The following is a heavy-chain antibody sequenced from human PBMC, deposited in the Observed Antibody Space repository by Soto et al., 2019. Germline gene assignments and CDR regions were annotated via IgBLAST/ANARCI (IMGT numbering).Heavy chain of an antibody. CDR1: GFTFSSYS. CDR2: ISSSSSTK. CDR3: ARSDTAGTGYFDY. Sequence: GGSLRLSCAASGFTFSSYSMNWVRQAPGKGLEWVSVISSSSSTKYYADSVKGRFTISRDNAKNTLYLQMNSLRAEDTAVYYCARSDTAGTGYFDYWGQGTLVTVSS. J-gene: IGHJ4*02. D-gene: IGHD6-13*01. V-gene: IGHV3-48*01.